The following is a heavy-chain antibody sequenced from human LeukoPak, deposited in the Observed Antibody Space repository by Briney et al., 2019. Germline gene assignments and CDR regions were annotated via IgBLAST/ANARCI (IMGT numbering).Heavy chain of an antibody. CDR1: GYTFTSYG. Sequence: GASVKVSCKASGYTFTSYGISWVRQAPGQGLEWMGWISAYNGNTDYAQKLQGRVTMTTDTSTSTAYMELRSLRSDDTAVYYCARVLGMISSYYFDYWGQGTLVTVSS. J-gene: IGHJ4*02. CDR3: ARVLGMISSYYFDY. CDR2: ISAYNGNT. V-gene: IGHV1-18*01. D-gene: IGHD3-16*01.